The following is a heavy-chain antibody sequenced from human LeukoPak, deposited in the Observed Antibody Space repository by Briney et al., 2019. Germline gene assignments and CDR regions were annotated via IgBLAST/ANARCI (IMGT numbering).Heavy chain of an antibody. CDR2: ISAYNGNT. Sequence: GASVKVSCKASGYTFTSYGISWVRQAPGQGLEWMGRISAYNGNTNYAQKLQGRVTMTTDTSTSTAYMELRSLRSDDTAVYYCARRVRYYYGSGSYYEYYFDYWGQGTLVTVSS. J-gene: IGHJ4*02. CDR3: ARRVRYYYGSGSYYEYYFDY. D-gene: IGHD3-10*01. CDR1: GYTFTSYG. V-gene: IGHV1-18*01.